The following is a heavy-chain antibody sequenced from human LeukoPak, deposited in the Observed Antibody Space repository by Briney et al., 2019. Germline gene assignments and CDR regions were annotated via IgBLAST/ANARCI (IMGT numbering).Heavy chain of an antibody. CDR3: AKVGCSGGNCYAAFDI. J-gene: IGHJ3*02. CDR1: GFTFSSYA. Sequence: GGSLKLSCAASGFTFSSYAMHWVRQAPGKGLEWVAVISNDGSVKFYADSVKGRFTISRDNSKNTLYLQMNSLRAEDTSVYYCAKVGCSGGNCYAAFDIWGQGTMVTVSS. D-gene: IGHD2-15*01. V-gene: IGHV3-30*18. CDR2: ISNDGSVK.